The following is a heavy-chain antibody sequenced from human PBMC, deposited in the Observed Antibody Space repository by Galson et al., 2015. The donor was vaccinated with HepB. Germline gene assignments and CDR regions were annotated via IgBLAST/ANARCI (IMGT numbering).Heavy chain of an antibody. Sequence: SLRLSCAASGFTFSSYWMSWVRQAPGKGLEWVANIKQDGSGKYYVDSVKSRFTISRDNAKNSLYLQMNSLRAVDTAVYYCARNYGYWSIFDYWGQGTLVTVSS. V-gene: IGHV3-7*03. CDR3: ARNYGYWSIFDY. D-gene: IGHD3/OR15-3a*01. J-gene: IGHJ4*02. CDR1: GFTFSSYW. CDR2: IKQDGSGK.